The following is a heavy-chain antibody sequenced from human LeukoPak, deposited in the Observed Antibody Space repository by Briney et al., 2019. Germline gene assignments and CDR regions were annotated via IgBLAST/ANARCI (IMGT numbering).Heavy chain of an antibody. V-gene: IGHV1-18*01. J-gene: IGHJ4*02. Sequence: APGXXXXWMGWISAYNGNTNYAQKLQGRVTMTTDTSTSTAYMELRSLRSDDTAVYYCARDLIAAAGTPLDYWGQGTLVTVSS. CDR3: ARDLIAAAGTPLDY. D-gene: IGHD6-13*01. CDR2: ISAYNGNT.